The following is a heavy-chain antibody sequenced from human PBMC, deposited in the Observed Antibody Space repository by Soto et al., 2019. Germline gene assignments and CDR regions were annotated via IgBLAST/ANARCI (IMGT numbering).Heavy chain of an antibody. CDR3: ARVLYYKSWSGWRWFDP. J-gene: IGHJ5*02. Sequence: QVQLVQSGAEVKKPGASVKVSCKASGYTFTSYDIHWVRQATGQGLEWMGWMNPKSGNTGYAQKFQGRVTMTRTTSISTANMELTSLRSEDTAVYYCARVLYYKSWSGWRWFDPWGQGTLVTVSS. V-gene: IGHV1-8*01. CDR1: GYTFTSYD. D-gene: IGHD3-3*01. CDR2: MNPKSGNT.